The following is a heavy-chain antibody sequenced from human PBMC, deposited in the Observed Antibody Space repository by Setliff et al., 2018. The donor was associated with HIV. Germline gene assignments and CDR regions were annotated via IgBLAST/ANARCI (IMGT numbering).Heavy chain of an antibody. D-gene: IGHD1-26*01. CDR3: ARDGGSSPSPVSDYYYYYMDV. CDR1: GSTFSHYE. J-gene: IGHJ6*03. Sequence: TGGSLRLSCAGSGSTFSHYEMNWVRQAPGKGLEWASCISSRGTTIYYAASVKGRFTISRGNAKNSLYLQMNSLRAEDTAVYYCARDGGSSPSPVSDYYYYYMDVWGKGTTVTVSS. V-gene: IGHV3-48*03. CDR2: ISSRGTTI.